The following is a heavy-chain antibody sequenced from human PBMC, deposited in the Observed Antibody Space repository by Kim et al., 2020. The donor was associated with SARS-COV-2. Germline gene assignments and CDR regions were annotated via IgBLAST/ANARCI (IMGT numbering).Heavy chain of an antibody. Sequence: GGSLRLSCAASGFTFSSYGMHWVRQAPGKGLEWVAVVWYDGSNKYYADSVKGLFTISRDNSKNTLYLQMNSLRAEDTAVYYCARDGIVGATGIDYWGQGTLVTVSS. CDR2: VWYDGSNK. J-gene: IGHJ4*02. CDR3: ARDGIVGATGIDY. D-gene: IGHD1-26*01. V-gene: IGHV3-33*01. CDR1: GFTFSSYG.